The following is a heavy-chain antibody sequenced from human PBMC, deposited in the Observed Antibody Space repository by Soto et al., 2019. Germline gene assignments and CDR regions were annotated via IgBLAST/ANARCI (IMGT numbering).Heavy chain of an antibody. V-gene: IGHV3-23*04. CDR3: AKWSYLDY. CDR2: IRGSDGKT. Sequence: DVRLAESGGGLVQPGGSLRLSCTTSGFSFASFAMTWVRQAPGKGRGWAATIRGSDGKTYYADAVKGRFSISRDTSRNTLYLQMNSLRADDTAIYYGAKWSYLDYWGQGTRVTVSS. CDR1: GFSFASFA. J-gene: IGHJ4*02. D-gene: IGHD3-3*01.